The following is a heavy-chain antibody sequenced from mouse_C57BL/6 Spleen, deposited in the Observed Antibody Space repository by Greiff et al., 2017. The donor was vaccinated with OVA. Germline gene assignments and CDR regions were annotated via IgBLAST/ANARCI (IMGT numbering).Heavy chain of an antibody. CDR3: ARKKVVAPTY. J-gene: IGHJ2*01. D-gene: IGHD1-1*01. CDR2: IYPGSGST. V-gene: IGHV1-55*01. CDR1: GYTFTSYW. Sequence: QVQLKQPGAELVKPWASVKMSCKASGYTFTSYWITWVKQRPGQGLEWIGDIYPGSGSTNYNEKFKSKATLTVDTSSSTAYMQLSSLTSEDSAVYYCARKKVVAPTYWGQGTTLTVSS.